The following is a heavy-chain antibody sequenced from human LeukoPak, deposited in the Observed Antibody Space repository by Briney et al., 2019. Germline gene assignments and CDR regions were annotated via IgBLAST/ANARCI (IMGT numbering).Heavy chain of an antibody. CDR1: GGSINNYY. CDR3: AREESMVRGASWFDP. Sequence: SETLSLTCTVSGGSINNYYWSWIRQPPGKGLEWIGCIYYSGTTNYNPSLKSRVTISVGTSKNQFSLKLSSLTAADTAVYYCAREESMVRGASWFDPWGQGTLVTVSP. V-gene: IGHV4-59*01. CDR2: IYYSGTT. D-gene: IGHD3-10*01. J-gene: IGHJ5*02.